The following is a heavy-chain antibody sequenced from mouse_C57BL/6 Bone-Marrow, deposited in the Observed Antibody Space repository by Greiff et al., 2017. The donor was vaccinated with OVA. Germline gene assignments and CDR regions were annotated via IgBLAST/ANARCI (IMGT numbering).Heavy chain of an antibody. CDR2: IDPETGGT. CDR1: GYTFTDYE. J-gene: IGHJ2*01. D-gene: IGHD1-1*01. CDR3: TRWADYYGSSPFDY. V-gene: IGHV1-15*01. Sequence: VQLVESGAELVRPGASVTLSCKASGYTFTDYEMHWVKQTPVHGLEWIGAIDPETGGTAYNQKFKGKAILTAAKSSSTAYMELRSLTSEDSAVYYCTRWADYYGSSPFDYWGQGTTLTVSS.